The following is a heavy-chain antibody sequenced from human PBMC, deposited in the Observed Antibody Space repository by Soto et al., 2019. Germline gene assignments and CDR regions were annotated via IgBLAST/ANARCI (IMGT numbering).Heavy chain of an antibody. D-gene: IGHD6-13*01. V-gene: IGHV1-18*01. CDR1: GYTFTSYG. CDR3: ASYLGQQLFDY. J-gene: IGHJ5*01. Sequence: QVQLVQSGAEVKKPGASVKVSCKASGYTFTSYGISWVRQAPGQGLEWMGWINDYNGNKKYAQKLQGRVSMTTDTSTSTAYMELRSLRSDDTAVYYCASYLGQQLFDYWGHGTLVTVSS. CDR2: INDYNGNK.